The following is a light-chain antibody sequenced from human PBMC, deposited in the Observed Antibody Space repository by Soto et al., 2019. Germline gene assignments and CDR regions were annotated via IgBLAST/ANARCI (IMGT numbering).Light chain of an antibody. CDR2: AAS. V-gene: IGKV1-39*01. CDR1: QSISSY. CDR3: QQSYSTPPT. Sequence: DMQITQSPSSLSASVGDRVTITCRASQSISSYLNWYQQKPGKAPKLLIYAASSLQSGVPSRFSGSGSGTDFTLTISSMQPEDFANYYCQQSYSTPPTLGGGTKVDIK. J-gene: IGKJ4*01.